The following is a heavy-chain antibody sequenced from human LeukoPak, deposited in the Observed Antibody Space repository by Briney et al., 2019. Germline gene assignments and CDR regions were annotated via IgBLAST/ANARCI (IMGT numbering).Heavy chain of an antibody. CDR2: IYTSGST. V-gene: IGHV4-4*07. CDR3: ARDRYYYDSSGYSILDY. Sequence: SETLSLTCTVSGGSISSYYWSWIRQPAGKGLEWIGRIYTSGSTNYNPSLTSRVTMSVDTSKNQFSLKLSSVTAADTDVYYCARDRYYYDSSGYSILDYWGQGTLVTVSS. CDR1: GGSISSYY. J-gene: IGHJ4*02. D-gene: IGHD3-22*01.